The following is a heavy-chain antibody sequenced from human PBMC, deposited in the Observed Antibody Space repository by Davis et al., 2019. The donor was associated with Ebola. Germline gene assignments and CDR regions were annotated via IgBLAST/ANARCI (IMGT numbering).Heavy chain of an antibody. CDR2: ISSSSSYI. CDR3: AGYSSGWYAPDY. Sequence: GESLKISCAASGFTFSSYSMNWVRQAPGKGLEWVSSISSSSSYIYYADSVKGRFTISRDNAKNSLYLQMNSLRAEDTAVYYCAGYSSGWYAPDYWGQGTLVTVSS. J-gene: IGHJ4*02. V-gene: IGHV3-21*01. D-gene: IGHD6-19*01. CDR1: GFTFSSYS.